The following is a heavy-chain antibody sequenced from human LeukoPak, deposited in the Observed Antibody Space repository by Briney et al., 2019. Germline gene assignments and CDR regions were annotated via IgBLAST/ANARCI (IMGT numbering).Heavy chain of an antibody. CDR2: INHSGST. CDR3: AREAGESPYYDFWSAPFDP. D-gene: IGHD3-3*01. V-gene: IGHV4-34*01. Sequence: SETLSLTCAVYGGSFSGYYWSWIRQPPGKGLEWIGEINHSGSTNYNPSLKSRVTISVDTSKNQFSLKLSSVTAADTAVYYCAREAGESPYYDFWSAPFDPWGQGTLVTVSS. CDR1: GGSFSGYY. J-gene: IGHJ5*02.